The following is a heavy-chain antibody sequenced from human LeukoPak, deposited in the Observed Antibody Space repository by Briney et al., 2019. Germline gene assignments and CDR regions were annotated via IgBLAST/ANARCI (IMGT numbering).Heavy chain of an antibody. Sequence: GGSLRLSCAASGFTSSTYSFNWVRQAPGKGLVWVSRINSDGSSTTYADSVKGRFTISRDNAKNTLYLQMNSLRAEDTAMYYCARVFSGWYFYFDSWGQGTLVTVSS. CDR2: INSDGSST. V-gene: IGHV3-74*01. J-gene: IGHJ4*02. D-gene: IGHD6-19*01. CDR3: ARVFSGWYFYFDS. CDR1: GFTSSTYS.